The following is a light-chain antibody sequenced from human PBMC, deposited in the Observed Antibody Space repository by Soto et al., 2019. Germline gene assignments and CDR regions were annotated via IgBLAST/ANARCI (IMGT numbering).Light chain of an antibody. CDR2: GAA. Sequence: EIVFTQSPGTLDVSPGKTATRSCRASQRVSSKLAWYQQKPGQAPRRLIYGAASRATGIPARFSGSGSGTEFTLTISSLQSEDVAIYYCRQYNNWPPITFGQGARLEI. CDR1: QRVSSK. J-gene: IGKJ5*01. V-gene: IGKV3-15*01. CDR3: RQYNNWPPIT.